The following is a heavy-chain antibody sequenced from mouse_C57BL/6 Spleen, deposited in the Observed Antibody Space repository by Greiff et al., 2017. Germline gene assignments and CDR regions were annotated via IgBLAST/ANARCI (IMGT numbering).Heavy chain of an antibody. CDR1: GYTFTSYW. CDR2: IDPNSGGT. D-gene: IGHD1-1*01. Sequence: QVHVKQPGAELVKPGASVKLSCKASGYTFTSYWMHWVKQRPGRGLEWIGRIDPNSGGTKYNEKFKSKATLTVDKPSSTAYMQLSSLTSEDSAVYYCARYYGSSHWYFDVWGTGTTVTVSS. J-gene: IGHJ1*03. V-gene: IGHV1-72*01. CDR3: ARYYGSSHWYFDV.